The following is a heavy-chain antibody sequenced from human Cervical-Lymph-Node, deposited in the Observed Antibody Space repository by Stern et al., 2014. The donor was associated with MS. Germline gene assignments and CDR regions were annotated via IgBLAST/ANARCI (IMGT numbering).Heavy chain of an antibody. J-gene: IGHJ4*02. V-gene: IGHV5-51*01. CDR1: GYSFTIYY. Sequence: EVQLVESGAEVKKPGASLKISCKLSGYSFTIYYIAWVRQMTGKGLEWSGVISPDDSDPTYIPSFQGQFTISADKSITTASLQWSSLRASDTAMYYCARHVQGFDYWGQGTLVTVSS. CDR3: ARHVQGFDY. CDR2: ISPDDSDP.